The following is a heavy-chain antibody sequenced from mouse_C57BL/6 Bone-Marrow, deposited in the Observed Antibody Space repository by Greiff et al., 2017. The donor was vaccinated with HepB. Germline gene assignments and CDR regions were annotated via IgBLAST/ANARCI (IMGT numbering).Heavy chain of an antibody. Sequence: EVHLVESGGGLVKPGGSLKLSCAASGFTFSSYTMSWVRQTPEKRLEWVATISGGGGNTYYPDSVKGRFTISRDNAKNTLYLQMSSLRSEDTALYYCARHSHYYGSSYDYWGQGTTLTVSS. CDR1: GFTFSSYT. V-gene: IGHV5-9*01. CDR2: ISGGGGNT. CDR3: ARHSHYYGSSYDY. J-gene: IGHJ2*01. D-gene: IGHD1-1*01.